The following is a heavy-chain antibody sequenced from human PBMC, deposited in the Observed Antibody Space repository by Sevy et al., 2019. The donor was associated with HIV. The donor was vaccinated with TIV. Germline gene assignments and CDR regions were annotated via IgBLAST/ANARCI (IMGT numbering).Heavy chain of an antibody. Sequence: GGSLRLSCAASGFTFDDYAMHWVRQAPGKGLEWVSGISWNSGSIGYADSVKGRFTISRDNAKNSLYLQMNNLRAEDTALYYCAKDLGGTMVRGVIVEPGPFDYWGQGTLVTVSS. CDR3: AKDLGGTMVRGVIVEPGPFDY. CDR2: ISWNSGSI. J-gene: IGHJ4*02. D-gene: IGHD3-10*01. V-gene: IGHV3-9*01. CDR1: GFTFDDYA.